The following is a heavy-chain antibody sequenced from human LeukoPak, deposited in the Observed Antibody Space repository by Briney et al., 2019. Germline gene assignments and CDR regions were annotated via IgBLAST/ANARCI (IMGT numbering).Heavy chain of an antibody. CDR2: IYHSGST. CDR1: GGSISSSNW. Sequence: SETLSLTCAVSGGSISSSNWWSWVRQPPGKGLEWIGEIYHSGSTNYNPSLKSRVTISVDKSKNQFSLKLSSVTAADTAVYYCARDQGDYYDSSGYPCFDYWGQGTLVTVSS. CDR3: ARDQGDYYDSSGYPCFDY. D-gene: IGHD3-22*01. V-gene: IGHV4-4*02. J-gene: IGHJ4*02.